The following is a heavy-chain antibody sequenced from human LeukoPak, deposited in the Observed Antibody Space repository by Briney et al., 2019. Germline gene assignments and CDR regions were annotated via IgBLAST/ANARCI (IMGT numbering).Heavy chain of an antibody. CDR1: GYTLTSYY. D-gene: IGHD3-22*01. J-gene: IGHJ3*02. CDR3: ARYNSAFYWYAFDI. Sequence: ASVKVSCKASGYTLTSYYIHWVRQAPGQGLEWIGIINPSAGSTSYALKFRGRVTMTRDTSTSTVYMELSSLRSEDTAVYYCARYNSAFYWYAFDIWGQGTMVTVSS. CDR2: INPSAGST. V-gene: IGHV1-46*01.